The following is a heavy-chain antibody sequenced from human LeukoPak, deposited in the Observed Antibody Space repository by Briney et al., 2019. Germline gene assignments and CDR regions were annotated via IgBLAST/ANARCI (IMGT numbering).Heavy chain of an antibody. CDR3: ARHGTISSESYFDY. J-gene: IGHJ4*02. D-gene: IGHD1-14*01. Sequence: SETLSLTCTVSGGSISSSSYYWGWIRQPPGKGLEWIGSIYYSGATYHNPSLKSRVTGFVDTSKNQVSLRLSSVTAADTAVYYCARHGTISSESYFDYWGQGALVTVSS. CDR2: IYYSGAT. V-gene: IGHV4-39*01. CDR1: GGSISSSSYY.